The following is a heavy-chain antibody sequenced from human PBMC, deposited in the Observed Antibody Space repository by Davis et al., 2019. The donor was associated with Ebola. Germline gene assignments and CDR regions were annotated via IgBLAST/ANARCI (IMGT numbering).Heavy chain of an antibody. Sequence: GESLKISCAASEFTFSSYWMSWVRQAPGKGLEWVANIDQDGSEKNYVDSVKGRFAISRDNAKNSLYLQMNSLRAEDTAVYYCAKGYGDYYYYYGMDVWGKGTTVTVSS. D-gene: IGHD4-17*01. J-gene: IGHJ6*04. CDR2: IDQDGSEK. CDR3: AKGYGDYYYYYGMDV. V-gene: IGHV3-7*03. CDR1: EFTFSSYW.